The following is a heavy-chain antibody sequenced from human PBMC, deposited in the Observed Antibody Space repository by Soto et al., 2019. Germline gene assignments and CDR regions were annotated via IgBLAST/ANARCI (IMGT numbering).Heavy chain of an antibody. J-gene: IGHJ3*01. CDR2: TSGCGGST. V-gene: IGHV3-23*01. CDR1: GLTFRNFA. D-gene: IGHD2-15*01. Sequence: EAQLSESGGGLIQPGGSLRLSCVASGLTFRNFAMNWVRQAAGKGLEWVSGTSGCGGSTSYGDSVKGRFIISRDNSKSTLYLQMNSLRVEDTAVYYCASLYCSGGSCEADAFDVWGPGTRVTVSS. CDR3: ASLYCSGGSCEADAFDV.